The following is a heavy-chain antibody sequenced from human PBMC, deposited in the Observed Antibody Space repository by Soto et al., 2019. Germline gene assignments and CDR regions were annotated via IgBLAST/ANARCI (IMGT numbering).Heavy chain of an antibody. V-gene: IGHV5-51*01. J-gene: IGHJ4*02. D-gene: IGHD2-2*03. Sequence: GESLKISCKGSGYVFPTYWIGWVRQMPGQGLEWMGIIYPGDSETTYSPSFEGQVTISADTSISTAYLQWDTLRTSDTAMYYCASGYCDDGDCHPASYDYWGQGTLVTVSS. CDR1: GYVFPTYW. CDR3: ASGYCDDGDCHPASYDY. CDR2: IYPGDSET.